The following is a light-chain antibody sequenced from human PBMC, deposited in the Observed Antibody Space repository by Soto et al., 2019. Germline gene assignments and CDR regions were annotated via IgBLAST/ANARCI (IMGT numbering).Light chain of an antibody. CDR2: DAS. V-gene: IGKV1-5*01. J-gene: IGKJ1*01. CDR3: QRYDSHSRT. CDR1: QSITTW. Sequence: DIQMTQSPSTLSASVGDRVTITCRASQSITTWLAWYQQKPGKAPKLLIYDASSLESGVPLGFSGSGSGTEFTLTISSLQPDDSATYYCQRYDSHSRTFGQGTKVDIK.